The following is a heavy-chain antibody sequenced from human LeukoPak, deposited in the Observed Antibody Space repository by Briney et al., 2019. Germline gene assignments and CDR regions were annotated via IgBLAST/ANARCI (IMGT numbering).Heavy chain of an antibody. CDR3: VVGVLIIVVPQPPFDC. CDR1: GYTLRESS. J-gene: IGHJ5*02. V-gene: IGHV1-24*01. CDR2: FDPEDGEP. D-gene: IGHD3-22*01. Sequence: ASVKVSCKDSGYTLRESSMHWVRQAPGKGREWRGGFDPEDGEPMYAQKFQGGVTMTEDTSTDTAYMDMRSLRSANTPVCNSVVGVLIIVVPQPPFDCWGKVVLV.